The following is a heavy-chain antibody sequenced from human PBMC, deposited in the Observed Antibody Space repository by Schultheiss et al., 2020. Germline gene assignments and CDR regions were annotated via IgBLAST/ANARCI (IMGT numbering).Heavy chain of an antibody. CDR1: GYTFTGYY. Sequence: ASVKVSCKASGYTFTGYYMHWVRQAPGQGLEWMGWINPNSGGTNYAQKFQGWVTMTRDTSISTAYMELSRLRSDDTAVYYCARAGKPDSGYDWCDYWGQGNLGTVAS. V-gene: IGHV1-2*04. J-gene: IGHJ4*02. CDR3: ARAGKPDSGYDWCDY. D-gene: IGHD5-12*01. CDR2: INPNSGGT.